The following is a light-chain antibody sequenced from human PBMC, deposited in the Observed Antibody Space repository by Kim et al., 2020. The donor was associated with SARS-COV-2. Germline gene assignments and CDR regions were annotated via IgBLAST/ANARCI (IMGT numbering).Light chain of an antibody. J-gene: IGKJ2*01. Sequence: EILMTPSPATLSVSPGERATLSCRASQSVSSNLAWYQQKPGQAPRLLIYGASTRATGIPARFSGSGSGTEFTLTVSSLQPEDFAVYYCQQYNSWPYTFGQGTKLEI. CDR3: QQYNSWPYT. V-gene: IGKV3-15*01. CDR1: QSVSSN. CDR2: GAS.